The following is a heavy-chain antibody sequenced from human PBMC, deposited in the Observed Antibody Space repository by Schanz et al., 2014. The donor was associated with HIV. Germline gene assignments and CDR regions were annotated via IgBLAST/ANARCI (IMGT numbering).Heavy chain of an antibody. Sequence: QVQLVQSGAEVKKPGASVKVSCKASGYTFTSYDINWVRQATGQRLEWMGWMIPNSGSRAYAQKFQDRVTFTRNTSINTAYMELSSLRSEDTAVYFCALGGRYYESSGYFYGRLNYFDHWGQGTPVTVSS. J-gene: IGHJ4*02. CDR3: ALGGRYYESSGYFYGRLNYFDH. V-gene: IGHV1-8*01. CDR2: MIPNSGSR. CDR1: GYTFTSYD. D-gene: IGHD3-22*01.